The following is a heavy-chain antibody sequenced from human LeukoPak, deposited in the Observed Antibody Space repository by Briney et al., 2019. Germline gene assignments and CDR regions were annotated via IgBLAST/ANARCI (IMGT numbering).Heavy chain of an antibody. CDR3: ARGTLGGTIFGVVIENYYGMDV. J-gene: IGHJ6*02. CDR1: GGSISSGGYY. CDR2: IYYSGST. Sequence: SETLSLTCTVSGGSISSGGYYWSWIRQHPGKGLEWIGSIYYSGSTNYNPSLQGRVTISLDTSRNQFSLKLSSVTAADTAVYYCARGTLGGTIFGVVIENYYGMDVWGQGTTVTVSS. V-gene: IGHV4-31*03. D-gene: IGHD3-3*01.